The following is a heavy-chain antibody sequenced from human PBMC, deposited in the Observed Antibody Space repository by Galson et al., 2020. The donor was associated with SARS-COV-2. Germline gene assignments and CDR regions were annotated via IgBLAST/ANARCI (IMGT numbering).Heavy chain of an antibody. CDR3: ARGNPGYYYYYMDV. CDR1: GYSISSGYY. Sequence: SETLSLTCTVSGYSISSGYYWGWIRQPPGKGLEWIGSIYHSGSTYYNPSLKSRVTISVDTSKNQFSLKLSSVTAADTAVYYCARGNPGYYYYYMDVWGKGTTVTVSS. D-gene: IGHD1-1*01. V-gene: IGHV4-38-2*02. CDR2: IYHSGST. J-gene: IGHJ6*03.